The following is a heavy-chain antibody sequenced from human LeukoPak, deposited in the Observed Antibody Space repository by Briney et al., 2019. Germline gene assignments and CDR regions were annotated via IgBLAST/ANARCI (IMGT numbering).Heavy chain of an antibody. Sequence: GGSLRLSCAASGFTFSSYSMNWVRQAPGKGLEWVSSISSSSSYIYYADSVKGRFTISRDNAKNSLYLQMNSLRAEDTAVYYCASPLTVAGRGTDYWGQGTLVTVPS. CDR2: ISSSSSYI. V-gene: IGHV3-21*01. J-gene: IGHJ4*02. CDR1: GFTFSSYS. CDR3: ASPLTVAGRGTDY. D-gene: IGHD6-19*01.